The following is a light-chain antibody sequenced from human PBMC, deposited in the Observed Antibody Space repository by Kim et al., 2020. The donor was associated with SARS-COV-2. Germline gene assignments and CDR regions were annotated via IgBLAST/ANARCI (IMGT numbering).Light chain of an antibody. Sequence: QSALTQPASVSGSPGQSITISCTGTSSNVGGYNYVSWYQQHPGKSPKLMIYDVGTRPSWVSDRFSGSKSGNTASLTISGLQTEDEADYYCSSYTTTTTRVFGGGTQLTVL. J-gene: IGLJ3*02. V-gene: IGLV2-14*03. CDR1: SSNVGGYNY. CDR3: SSYTTTTTRV. CDR2: DVG.